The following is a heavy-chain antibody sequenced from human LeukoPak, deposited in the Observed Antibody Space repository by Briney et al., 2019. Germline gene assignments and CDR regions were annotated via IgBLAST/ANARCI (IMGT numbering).Heavy chain of an antibody. CDR3: TTVGIGTRFTGEDH. V-gene: IGHV3-15*01. Sequence: PGGSLRLSCVVSEFPFTRAWMSWVRQAPGKGLEWVGRIKSRTDGGTIGYGAPVKGRFTISRDDSKNTLYLQMNSLKSEDTAMYYGTTVGIGTRFTGEDHWGQEPLSPSPQ. CDR2: IKSRTDGGTI. J-gene: IGHJ4*02. CDR1: EFPFTRAW. D-gene: IGHD2-21*01.